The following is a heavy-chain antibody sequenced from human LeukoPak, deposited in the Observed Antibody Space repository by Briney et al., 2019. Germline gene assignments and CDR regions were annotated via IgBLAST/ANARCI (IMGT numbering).Heavy chain of an antibody. CDR2: ITSGSSYI. CDR3: ARGCSGGSCYDY. D-gene: IGHD2-15*01. CDR1: GFTFSNYA. V-gene: IGHV3-21*01. J-gene: IGHJ4*02. Sequence: GGSLRLSCAASGFTFSNYAMSWVRQAPGKGLEWVSSITSGSSYIYYADSVKGRFTISRDNAKNSLCLQMNSLRAEDTAVYYCARGCSGGSCYDYWGQGTLVTVSS.